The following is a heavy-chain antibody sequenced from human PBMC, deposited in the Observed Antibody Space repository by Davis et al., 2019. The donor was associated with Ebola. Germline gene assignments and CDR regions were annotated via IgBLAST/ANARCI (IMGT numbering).Heavy chain of an antibody. CDR3: AREKHCSSTSCYKAASGWWDY. V-gene: IGHV3-21*01. D-gene: IGHD2-2*02. CDR2: ISSSATHI. J-gene: IGHJ4*02. CDR1: GFTFSTYI. Sequence: GESLKISCAASGFTFSTYIMNWVRQAPGEGLEWVSSISSSATHIYYADSVKGRFTISRDNAKNSLYLQMNSLRDEDTAVYYCAREKHCSSTSCYKAASGWWDYWGQGTLVTVSS.